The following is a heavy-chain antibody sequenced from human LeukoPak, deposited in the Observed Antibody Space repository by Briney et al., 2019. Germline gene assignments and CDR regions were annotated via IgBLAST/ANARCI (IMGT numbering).Heavy chain of an antibody. CDR3: ARAMRSGYDY. D-gene: IGHD5-12*01. CDR2: ISSRSDSV. J-gene: IGHJ4*01. Sequence: GGPLRLSCAASGFTFSSYGMNWVRQTPGKRLEWVSYISSRSDSVYYADSVKGRFTISRDNAENSLHLQMNSLRDEDTAVYYCARAMRSGYDYWGHGTLVTVSS. V-gene: IGHV3-48*02. CDR1: GFTFSSYG.